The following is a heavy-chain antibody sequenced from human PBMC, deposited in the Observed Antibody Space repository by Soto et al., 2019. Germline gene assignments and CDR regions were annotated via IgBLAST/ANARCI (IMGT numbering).Heavy chain of an antibody. CDR1: GYTFIGYY. Sequence: QVQLVQSGAEVKKPGASVKVSCKTSGYTFIGYYLNWVRQAPGQGLEWMGWVNPHTGGTHYAQKFDGRVTMTRDTSTYTAYMELSGLKFDDTATYFCARLMAYAQQLVLFDYWGQGTLVTVSS. V-gene: IGHV1-2*02. CDR2: VNPHTGGT. CDR3: ARLMAYAQQLVLFDY. J-gene: IGHJ4*02. D-gene: IGHD6-13*01.